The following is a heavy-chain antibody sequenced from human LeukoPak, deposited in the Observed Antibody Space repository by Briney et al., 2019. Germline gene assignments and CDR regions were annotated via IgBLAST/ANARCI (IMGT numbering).Heavy chain of an antibody. Sequence: GGTLRLSCAASGFTFSSYAMHWVRQAPGKGLEWVAVISYDGSNKYYADSVKGRFTISRDNSKNTLYLQMNSLRAEDTAVYYCVVMTTVTTWGQGTLVTVSS. V-gene: IGHV3-30-3*01. CDR2: ISYDGSNK. CDR1: GFTFSSYA. J-gene: IGHJ4*02. CDR3: VVMTTVTT. D-gene: IGHD4-11*01.